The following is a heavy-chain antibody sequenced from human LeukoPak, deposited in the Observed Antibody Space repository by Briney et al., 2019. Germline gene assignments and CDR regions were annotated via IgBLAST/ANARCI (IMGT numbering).Heavy chain of an antibody. V-gene: IGHV4-34*01. D-gene: IGHD5-24*01. J-gene: IGHJ4*02. CDR3: ARDASRDGYSLNDY. CDR2: INHSGST. Sequence: SETLSLTCAVYGGSFSGYYWSWIRQPPGKGLEWIGEINHSGSTNYNPSLKSRVTISVDTSKNQFSLKLSSVTAADTAVYYCARDASRDGYSLNDYWGRGTLVTVSS. CDR1: GGSFSGYY.